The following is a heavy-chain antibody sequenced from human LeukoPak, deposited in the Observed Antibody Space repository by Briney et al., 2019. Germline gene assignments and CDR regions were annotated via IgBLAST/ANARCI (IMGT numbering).Heavy chain of an antibody. CDR1: GFTFSSYS. CDR2: ISSSSSYI. J-gene: IGHJ4*02. CDR3: ARETTKAMIDS. V-gene: IGHV3-21*01. Sequence: GGSLRLSCAASGFTFSSYSMNWVRQAPGKGLEWVSSISSSSSYIYYADSVKGRFTISRDNAENSLYLQMNSLRAEDTAVYYCARETTKAMIDSWGQGILVTVSS. D-gene: IGHD1-14*01.